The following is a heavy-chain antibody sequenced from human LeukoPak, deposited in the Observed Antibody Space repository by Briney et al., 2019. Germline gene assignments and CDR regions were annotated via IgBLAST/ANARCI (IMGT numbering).Heavy chain of an antibody. Sequence: GGSLRLSCAASGFTFSSCDMHWVRQATGKGLEWVSAIGTAGDTYYPGSVKGRFTISRENAENSLYLQMNSLRAGDTAVYYCARVARRDGYNRYFDYWGQGTLVTVSS. J-gene: IGHJ4*02. CDR2: IGTAGDT. D-gene: IGHD5-12*01. V-gene: IGHV3-13*01. CDR3: ARVARRDGYNRYFDY. CDR1: GFTFSSCD.